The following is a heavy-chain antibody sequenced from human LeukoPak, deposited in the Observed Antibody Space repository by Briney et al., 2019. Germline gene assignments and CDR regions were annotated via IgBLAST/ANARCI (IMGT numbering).Heavy chain of an antibody. CDR2: IIPIFGTA. D-gene: IGHD3-22*01. CDR1: GGTFSSYA. J-gene: IGHJ5*02. CDR3: ARSGYYYDSSGYSPFDP. Sequence: ASVKVSCKASGGTFSSYAISWVRQAPGQGLEWMGGIIPIFGTANYAQKFQGRVTITADESTSTAYMELSSLRSEDTAVYYCARSGYYYDSSGYSPFDPWGQGTLVTVSS. V-gene: IGHV1-69*13.